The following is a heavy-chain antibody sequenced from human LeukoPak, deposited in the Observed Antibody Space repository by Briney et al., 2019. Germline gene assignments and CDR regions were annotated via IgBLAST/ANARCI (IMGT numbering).Heavy chain of an antibody. J-gene: IGHJ6*02. V-gene: IGHV3-7*03. CDR2: IRPDGSQK. Sequence: GGSLRLSCAASGFTFRNYWMSWVRQAPGEGLEWVAIIRPDGSQKYYVDSARGRFTISRDNAKSSLYLQMSSLRPEDTATYYCARDFQPRYCSSSSCSPAWGQGTTVTVSS. CDR1: GFTFRNYW. D-gene: IGHD2-2*01. CDR3: ARDFQPRYCSSSSCSPA.